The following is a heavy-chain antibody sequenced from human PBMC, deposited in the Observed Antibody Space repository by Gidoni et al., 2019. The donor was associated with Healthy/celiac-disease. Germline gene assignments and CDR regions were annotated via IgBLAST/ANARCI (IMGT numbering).Heavy chain of an antibody. CDR3: ARVGSSRKFDY. CDR1: GGSFSGYY. V-gene: IGHV4-34*01. J-gene: IGHJ4*02. CDR2: INHSGST. D-gene: IGHD6-13*01. Sequence: QVQLQQWGAGLLKPSETLSLTCAVYGGSFSGYYWSWIRQPPGKGLEWIGEINHSGSTNYNQSLKSRVTISVDTSKNQFSLKLSSVTAADTAVYYCARVGSSRKFDYWGQGTLVTVSS.